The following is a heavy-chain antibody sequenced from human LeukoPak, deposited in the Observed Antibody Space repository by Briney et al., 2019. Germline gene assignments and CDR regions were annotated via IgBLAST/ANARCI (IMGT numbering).Heavy chain of an antibody. CDR1: GYTFTGYY. J-gene: IGHJ4*02. CDR3: ARVSIPRAVAGNFDY. CDR2: INPNSGGT. Sequence: GASVKVSCKASGYTFTGYYMHWVRQAPGQGLEWMGWINPNSGGTNYAQKFQGRVTMTRDTSISTAYMELSRLRSDDTAVYYCARVSIPRAVAGNFDYWGQGTLVTVSS. D-gene: IGHD6-19*01. V-gene: IGHV1-2*02.